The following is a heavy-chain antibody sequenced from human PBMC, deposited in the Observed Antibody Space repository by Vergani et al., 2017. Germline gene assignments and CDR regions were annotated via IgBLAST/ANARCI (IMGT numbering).Heavy chain of an antibody. CDR1: GGSFSGYY. J-gene: IGHJ4*02. D-gene: IGHD6-19*01. CDR3: ARGQQYSYGYDDSSGWYRALYY. Sequence: QVQLQQWGAGLLKPSETLSLTCAVYGGSFSGYYWSWIRQPPGKGLEWIGEINHSGSTNYNPSLKSPVTISVDTAKNQFSLKLSSVTAADTAVYYCARGQQYSYGYDDSSGWYRALYYWGQGTLVTVSS. V-gene: IGHV4-34*01. CDR2: INHSGST.